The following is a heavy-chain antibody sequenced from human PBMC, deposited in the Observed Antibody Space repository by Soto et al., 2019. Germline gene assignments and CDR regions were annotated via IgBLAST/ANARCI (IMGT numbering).Heavy chain of an antibody. V-gene: IGHV3-74*01. Sequence: RLSCAASGFNFGNHWMHWVRQRPAEGLVWVSRITSDGKSKAYAESVKGRFAISRDNAKNTLYLQMNGLTAEDTAVYYCARESGDWPLNWFDPWGQGTLVTVSS. CDR2: ITSDGKSK. J-gene: IGHJ5*02. CDR1: GFNFGNHW. CDR3: ARESGDWPLNWFDP. D-gene: IGHD2-21*02.